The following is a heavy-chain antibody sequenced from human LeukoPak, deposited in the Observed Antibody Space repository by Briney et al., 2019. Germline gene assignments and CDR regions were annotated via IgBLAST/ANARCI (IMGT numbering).Heavy chain of an antibody. D-gene: IGHD6-19*01. J-gene: IGHJ4*02. V-gene: IGHV3-21*05. CDR2: ISSSSSYI. Sequence: GGSLRLSCAASGFTFSSYSMNWVRQAPGRGLEWLSYISSSSSYIYYADSVKGRFTISRDNAKNSLYLQMNSLRAEDTAVYYCARGVRYSSGWSPRGFDYWGQGTLVTVSS. CDR1: GFTFSSYS. CDR3: ARGVRYSSGWSPRGFDY.